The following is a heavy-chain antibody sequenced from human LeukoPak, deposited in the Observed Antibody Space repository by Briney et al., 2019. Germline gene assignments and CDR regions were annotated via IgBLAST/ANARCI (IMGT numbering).Heavy chain of an antibody. CDR3: AKGGPFWDPTDGTYYRYYFEY. D-gene: IGHD1-26*01. V-gene: IGHV3-33*06. J-gene: IGHJ4*02. CDR2: I. Sequence: ISYADSVKGRFTISRDNSKNTLYLQMNSLRAEDTAVYYCAKGGPFWDPTDGTYYRYYFEYWGQGTLVTVSS.